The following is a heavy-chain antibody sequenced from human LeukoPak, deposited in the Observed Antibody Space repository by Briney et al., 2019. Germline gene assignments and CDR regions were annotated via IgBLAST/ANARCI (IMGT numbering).Heavy chain of an antibody. CDR3: AKGVRITMVRGAFDI. V-gene: IGHV3-9*01. CDR2: ISWNSGSI. CDR1: GFTFADYA. J-gene: IGHJ3*02. Sequence: GGSLRLSCAASGFTFADYAMHWVRQAPGKGLEWVSGISWNSGSIGYADSVKGRFTISRDNAKNSLYLQMNSLRAEDTALYHCAKGVRITMVRGAFDIWGQGTMVTVSS. D-gene: IGHD3-10*01.